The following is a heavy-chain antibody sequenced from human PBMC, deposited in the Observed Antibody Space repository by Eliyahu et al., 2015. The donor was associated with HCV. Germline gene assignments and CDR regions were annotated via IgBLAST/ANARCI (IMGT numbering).Heavy chain of an antibody. CDR3: TRTGYGPYYYYYMDV. CDR1: GXTFIGXA. CDR2: IRSKANSYAT. V-gene: IGHV3-73*01. Sequence: EVQLVESGGGLVQPGGSLKLSCSASGXTFIGXAMHWVRQASGKGLEWVGRIRSKANSYATAYAASVKGRFTISRDDSKNTAYLQMNSLKTEDTAVYYCTRTGYGPYYYYYMDVWGKGTTVTVSS. J-gene: IGHJ6*03. D-gene: IGHD5-12*01.